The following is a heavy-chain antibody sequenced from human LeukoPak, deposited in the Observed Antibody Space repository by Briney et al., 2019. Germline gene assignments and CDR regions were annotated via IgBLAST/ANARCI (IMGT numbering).Heavy chain of an antibody. CDR1: GFTFSSYN. CDR2: ISSGGSHI. D-gene: IGHD5-12*01. V-gene: IGHV3-21*01. Sequence: GGSLRLSCAASGFTFSSYNMNWVRQAPGKGLEWVSSISSGGSHIYYAGSVKGRFTTSRDNAKNSLNLQMNSLRAEDTAVYYRVREVATPFDYWGQGTLVTVSS. J-gene: IGHJ4*02. CDR3: VREVATPFDY.